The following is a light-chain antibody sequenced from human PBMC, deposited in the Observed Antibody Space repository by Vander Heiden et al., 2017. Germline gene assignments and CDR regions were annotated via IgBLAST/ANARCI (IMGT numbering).Light chain of an antibody. V-gene: IGKV3-15*01. J-gene: IGKJ3*01. CDR2: GVS. CDR3: QQSNNWPPDIA. Sequence: EIVMTQSPATLSVSQGERAPLSCTANPPAGTNLAWYEQIPGTAPTLLIYGVSTSATGMPARFSGRGSGTEFTLTISSLQSEDFAVYYCQQSNNWPPDIAFGPGT. CDR1: PPAGTN.